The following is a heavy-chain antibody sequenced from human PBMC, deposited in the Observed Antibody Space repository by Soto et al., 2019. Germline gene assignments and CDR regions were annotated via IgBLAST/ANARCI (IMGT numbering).Heavy chain of an antibody. CDR3: ARGGRIFGVVMKGRNRFDP. V-gene: IGHV4-34*01. J-gene: IGHJ5*02. CDR1: GGSFSGYY. D-gene: IGHD3-3*01. CDR2: INHSGST. Sequence: QVQLQQWGAGLLKPSETLSLTCAVYGGSFSGYYWSWIRQPPGKGLEWIGEINHSGSTNYNPSLKSRVTISVDTSKNQFSLKLSSVTAADTAVYYCARGGRIFGVVMKGRNRFDPWGQGTLVTVSS.